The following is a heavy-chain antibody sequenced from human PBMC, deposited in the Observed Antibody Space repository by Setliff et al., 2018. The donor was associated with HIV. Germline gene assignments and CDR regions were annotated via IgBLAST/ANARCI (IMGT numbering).Heavy chain of an antibody. Sequence: SETLSLTCTVSGGSISSSGDYWSWVRQHPGKGLEWIGYIYYTGSTYSNPSLQSRVRISVDTSKNQFSLRLSSVTAADTAVYYCARDSANGKTANPNYLDVWGKGTTVTVSS. CDR2: IYYTGST. CDR3: ARDSANGKTANPNYLDV. CDR1: GGSISSSGDY. D-gene: IGHD2-8*01. J-gene: IGHJ6*03. V-gene: IGHV4-31*03.